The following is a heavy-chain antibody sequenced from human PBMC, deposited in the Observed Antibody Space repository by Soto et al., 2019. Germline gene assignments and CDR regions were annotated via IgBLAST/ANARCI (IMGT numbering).Heavy chain of an antibody. V-gene: IGHV3-30*18. CDR1: GFTFGDYA. D-gene: IGHD6-19*01. CDR3: AKGGRQWLVTSDFNY. J-gene: IGHJ4*02. Sequence: GGSLRISCAASGFTFGDYAMHWFRQAPGKGLEWVAVVSHDGRNTHYADSVKGRFTISRDSSKNTVSLEMTSLRAEDTAVYYCAKGGRQWLVTSDFNYCGQGALVTVSS. CDR2: VSHDGRNT.